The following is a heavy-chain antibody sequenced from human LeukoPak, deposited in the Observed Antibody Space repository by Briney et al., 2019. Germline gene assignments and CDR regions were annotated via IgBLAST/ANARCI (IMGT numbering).Heavy chain of an antibody. D-gene: IGHD4/OR15-4a*01. CDR3: TRDFNYGAFDY. CDR2: IYHSGST. J-gene: IGHJ4*02. V-gene: IGHV4-34*01. Sequence: SETLSLTCAIYGGSFSGYSWSWIRQPPGKGLEWIGNIYHSGSTYYNPSLKSRVTISIDTSKNQFSLNLSSVTAADTAVYYCTRDFNYGAFDYWGQGTLVTVSS. CDR1: GGSFSGYS.